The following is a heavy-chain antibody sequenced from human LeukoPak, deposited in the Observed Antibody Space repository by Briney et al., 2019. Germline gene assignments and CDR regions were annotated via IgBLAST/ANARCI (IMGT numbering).Heavy chain of an antibody. Sequence: GGSLRLSCAASGFTFSSYAMSWVRQAPGKGLEWVSAISGSGGSTYYADSVKGRFTISRDNSKNTLYLQMNSLRAEDTAVYYCAKDTGEETGVAGYHDYWGQGTLVTVSS. CDR1: GFTFSSYA. CDR2: ISGSGGST. V-gene: IGHV3-23*01. D-gene: IGHD6-19*01. CDR3: AKDTGEETGVAGYHDY. J-gene: IGHJ4*02.